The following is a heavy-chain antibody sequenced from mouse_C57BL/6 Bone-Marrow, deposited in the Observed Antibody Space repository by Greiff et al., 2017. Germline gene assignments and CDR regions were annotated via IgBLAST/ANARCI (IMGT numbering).Heavy chain of an antibody. J-gene: IGHJ3*01. CDR2: ISSGGSYT. V-gene: IGHV5-6*01. Sequence: EVMLVESGGDLVKPGGSLKLSCAASGFTFSSYGMSWVRQTPDKRLEWVATISSGGSYTYYPDSVKGRFTISRDNAKNTLYLQRSSLKSKNTAMDYCASSYSHYYGSRSWFAYWGQGTLVTVSA. CDR1: GFTFSSYG. D-gene: IGHD1-1*01. CDR3: ASSYSHYYGSRSWFAY.